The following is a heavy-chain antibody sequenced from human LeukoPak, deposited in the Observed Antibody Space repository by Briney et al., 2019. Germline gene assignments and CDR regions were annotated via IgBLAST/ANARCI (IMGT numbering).Heavy chain of an antibody. J-gene: IGHJ5*02. V-gene: IGHV1-18*04. CDR3: ARVEDIVVVPAAMPHENWFDP. CDR1: GYTFTIYG. CDR2: ISAYNGNT. Sequence: ASVKVSFKASGYTFTIYGISWVRQAPGQGLEWMGWISAYNGNTNYSQKLQGRVTMTTDTSTSTAYMELRSLRSDDTAVYYCARVEDIVVVPAAMPHENWFDPWGQGTLVTVSS. D-gene: IGHD2-2*01.